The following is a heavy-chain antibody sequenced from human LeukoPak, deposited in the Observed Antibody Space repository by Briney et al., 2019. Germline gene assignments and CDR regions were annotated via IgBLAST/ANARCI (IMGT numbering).Heavy chain of an antibody. CDR3: ARAPDGYKDY. V-gene: IGHV1-8*02. D-gene: IGHD5-24*01. CDR2: MNPNSGNT. Sequence: ASVKVSCKASGYTFTGYYMHWVRQAPGQGLEWMGWMNPNSGNTGYAQKFQGRVTMTRNTSISTAYMELSSLRSEDTAVYYCARAPDGYKDYWGQGTLVTVSS. CDR1: GYTFTGYY. J-gene: IGHJ4*02.